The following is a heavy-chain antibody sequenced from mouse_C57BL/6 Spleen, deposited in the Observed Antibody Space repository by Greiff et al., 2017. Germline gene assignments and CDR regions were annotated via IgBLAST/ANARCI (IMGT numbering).Heavy chain of an antibody. CDR1: GFTFSSYA. D-gene: IGHD2-1*01. J-gene: IGHJ2*01. CDR2: ISDGGSYT. V-gene: IGHV5-4*01. Sequence: EVKLVESGGGLVKPGGSLKLSCAASGFTFSSYAMSWVRQTPEKRLEWVATISDGGSYTYYPDNVKGRFTISRDNAKNNLYLQMSHLKSEDTAMYYCARDLGNKGYYFDYWGQGTTLTVSS. CDR3: ARDLGNKGYYFDY.